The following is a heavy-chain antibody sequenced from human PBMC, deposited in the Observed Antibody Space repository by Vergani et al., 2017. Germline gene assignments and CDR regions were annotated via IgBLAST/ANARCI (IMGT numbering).Heavy chain of an antibody. CDR3: AREPDYGSGSYVDWFDP. V-gene: IGHV4-59*01. Sequence: QVQLQESGPGLVKPSETLSLTCTVSGGSISSYYWSWIRQPPGKGLEWIGYIYYSGSTNYNPSLKSRVTISVDTSKNQFSLKLSSVTAADTAVYYCAREPDYGSGSYVDWFDPWGQGTLVTVSS. CDR2: IYYSGST. J-gene: IGHJ5*02. D-gene: IGHD3-10*01. CDR1: GGSISSYY.